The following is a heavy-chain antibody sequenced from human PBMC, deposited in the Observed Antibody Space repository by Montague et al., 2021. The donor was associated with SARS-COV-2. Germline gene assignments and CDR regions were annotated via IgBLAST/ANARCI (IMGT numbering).Heavy chain of an antibody. CDR1: GGSLSSVDYY. CDR2: TSYSGST. Sequence: SETLSLTCTVSGGSLSSVDYYWSWIRQSPGKGLECIGYTSYSGSTDYNPSLKSRVTISIDTSKNQFSLKLSSVTAADTAVYYCARWGEYYDTPYYYNAMGVWGQGTTVTVSS. V-gene: IGHV4-61*08. J-gene: IGHJ6*02. CDR3: ARWGEYYDTPYYYNAMGV. D-gene: IGHD3-9*01.